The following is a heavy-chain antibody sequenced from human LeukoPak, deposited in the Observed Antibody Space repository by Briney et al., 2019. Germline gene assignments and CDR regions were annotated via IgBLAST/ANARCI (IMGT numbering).Heavy chain of an antibody. D-gene: IGHD6-6*01. CDR2: ISSSSSYI. CDR3: ARVAGQLGPLFDY. Sequence: GGSLRLSCAASGFTFSSYSMNWVRQAPGEGLEWVSSISSSSSYIYYADSVKGRFTISRDNAKNSLYLQMNSLRAEDTAVYYCARVAGQLGPLFDYWGQGTLVTVSS. V-gene: IGHV3-21*01. J-gene: IGHJ4*02. CDR1: GFTFSSYS.